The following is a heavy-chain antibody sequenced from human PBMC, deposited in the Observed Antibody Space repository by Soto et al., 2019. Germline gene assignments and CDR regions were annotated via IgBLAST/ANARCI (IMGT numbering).Heavy chain of an antibody. Sequence: GASVKVSCKASGYTFTGYFMHWVRQAPGQGLEWMGWINPNSGDTNYAQKFQGRVTMTRDTSINTASMDLSRLSSDDTAVYFCARVSIYYDSTGALEYWGQGTLVTV. CDR1: GYTFTGYF. CDR2: INPNSGDT. J-gene: IGHJ4*02. CDR3: ARVSIYYDSTGALEY. D-gene: IGHD3-22*01. V-gene: IGHV1-2*02.